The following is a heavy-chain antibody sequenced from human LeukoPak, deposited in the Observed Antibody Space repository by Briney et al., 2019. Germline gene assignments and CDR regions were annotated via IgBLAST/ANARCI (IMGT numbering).Heavy chain of an antibody. Sequence: PGGSLRLSCAASGFTFSRYWMHWVRQGPGKGLVWVSRINSDGSNTSYADSVKGRFTISRDNAKNTLYLQMNSLRAEDTAVYYCAREYSTGFDPWGQGTLVTVSS. V-gene: IGHV3-74*01. CDR2: INSDGSNT. CDR1: GFTFSRYW. D-gene: IGHD2-15*01. CDR3: AREYSTGFDP. J-gene: IGHJ5*02.